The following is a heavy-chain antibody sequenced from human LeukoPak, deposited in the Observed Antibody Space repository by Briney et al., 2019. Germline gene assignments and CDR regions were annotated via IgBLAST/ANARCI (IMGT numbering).Heavy chain of an antibody. Sequence: SSVKVSCKASGGTFSSYAISWVRQAPGQGLEWMGRIIPIFGTANYAQKFQGRVTITTDESTSTAYMELSSLRSEDTAVYYCARGGNQNRREGSAFDIWGQGTMVTVSS. CDR1: GGTFSSYA. CDR2: IIPIFGTA. D-gene: IGHD1-14*01. CDR3: ARGGNQNRREGSAFDI. J-gene: IGHJ3*02. V-gene: IGHV1-69*05.